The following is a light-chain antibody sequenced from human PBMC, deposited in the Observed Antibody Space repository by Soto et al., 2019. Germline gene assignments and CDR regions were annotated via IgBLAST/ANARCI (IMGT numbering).Light chain of an antibody. CDR1: QTISTW. V-gene: IGKV1-5*01. CDR3: QQYHSYSGT. CDR2: DAS. Sequence: DIQMTQSPSTLSASVGDRVTITCRASQTISTWLAWYQQKAGKAPKLLIYDASILKSGVPSRFSGSGSGTEFTLTISSLQPDDVAHDYCQQYHSYSGTFGQGTKVEIK. J-gene: IGKJ1*01.